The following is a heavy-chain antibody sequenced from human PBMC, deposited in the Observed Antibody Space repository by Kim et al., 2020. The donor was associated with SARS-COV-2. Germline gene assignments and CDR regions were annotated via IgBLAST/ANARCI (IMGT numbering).Heavy chain of an antibody. CDR3: ARGLYSSSWSYWYFDL. D-gene: IGHD6-13*01. Sequence: GGSLRLSCAASGFTFSSYGMHWVRQAPGKGLEWVAVIWYDGSNKYYADSVKGRFTISRDNSKNTLYLQMNSLRAEDTAVYYCARGLYSSSWSYWYFDLWGRGTLVTVSS. CDR2: IWYDGSNK. V-gene: IGHV3-33*01. CDR1: GFTFSSYG. J-gene: IGHJ2*01.